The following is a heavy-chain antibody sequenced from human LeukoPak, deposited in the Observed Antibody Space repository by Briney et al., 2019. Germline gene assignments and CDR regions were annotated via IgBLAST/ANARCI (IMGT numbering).Heavy chain of an antibody. Sequence: GESLKISCNVSGYSFSTYWIGWVRQVPGKGLQWMGSIHPDASDAKYSPSFQGQVTISVDKSINTAYLQWSSLKASDTAQYYCARLFEWGVWPQYYYATDVWGQGTAVTVSS. CDR3: ARLFEWGVWPQYYYATDV. D-gene: IGHD3-3*01. V-gene: IGHV5-51*01. CDR2: IHPDASDA. CDR1: GYSFSTYW. J-gene: IGHJ6*02.